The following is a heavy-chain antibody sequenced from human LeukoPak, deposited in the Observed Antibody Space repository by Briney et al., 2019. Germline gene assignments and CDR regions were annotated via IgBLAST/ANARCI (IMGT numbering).Heavy chain of an antibody. J-gene: IGHJ4*02. CDR2: ISHDGSDK. V-gene: IGHV3-30-3*01. D-gene: IGHD2-15*01. CDR3: ARVYCSGDNCSDY. CDR1: GFTSSSYA. Sequence: GGSLRLSCAASGFTSSSYAMHWVRQAPGKGLEWVTIISHDGSDKYYADSVKGRFTISRDNSKNTLYLQMNSLRPEDTAVYYCARVYCSGDNCSDYWGQGTLVTVSS.